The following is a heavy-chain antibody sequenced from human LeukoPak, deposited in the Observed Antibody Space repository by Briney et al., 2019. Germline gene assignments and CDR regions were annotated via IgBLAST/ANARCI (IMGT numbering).Heavy chain of an antibody. CDR2: SRNKANSYTT. J-gene: IGHJ4*02. Sequence: GGSLRLSCAASGFTLSDHYMDWVRQAPGKGLEWVGRSRNKANSYTTEYAASVKGRFTISRDDSKNSLYLQMDSLKTEDTAVYYCASLHGSGSYLGFGGQGTLVTVSS. CDR1: GFTLSDHY. D-gene: IGHD3-10*01. V-gene: IGHV3-72*01. CDR3: ASLHGSGSYLGF.